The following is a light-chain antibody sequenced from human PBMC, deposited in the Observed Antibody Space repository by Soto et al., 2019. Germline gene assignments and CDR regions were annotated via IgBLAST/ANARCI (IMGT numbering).Light chain of an antibody. CDR2: WAS. J-gene: IGKJ2*01. Sequence: DIVMTQSPEFLAVSLGERATINCKSSQSVLDSAINKNHLAWYQQKPGQPPKLLFYWASTRESGVPDRFSGSGSGTDFTLTIGSLQAEDVAVYYWQQYYDIPYTFGQGTRLEI. V-gene: IGKV4-1*01. CDR1: QSVLDSAINKNH. CDR3: QQYYDIPYT.